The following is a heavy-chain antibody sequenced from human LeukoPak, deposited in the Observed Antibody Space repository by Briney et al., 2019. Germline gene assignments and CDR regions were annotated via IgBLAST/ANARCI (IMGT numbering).Heavy chain of an antibody. J-gene: IGHJ4*02. D-gene: IGHD3-22*01. CDR2: ISGSSSTI. Sequence: SCKASGGTFISYAISWVRQAPGKGLEWGSYISGSSSTIYYADSVKGRFTISRDNGKNTLYLQMNSLRAEDTAVYYCARGSTYYDSSGQVPFDYWGQGTLVTVSS. CDR3: ARGSTYYDSSGQVPFDY. CDR1: GGTFISYA. V-gene: IGHV3-48*01.